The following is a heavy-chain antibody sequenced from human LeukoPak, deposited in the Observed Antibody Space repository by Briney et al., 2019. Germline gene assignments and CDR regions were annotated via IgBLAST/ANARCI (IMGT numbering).Heavy chain of an antibody. CDR2: ISGSGGST. CDR3: AKALLDYGGNSDFDY. CDR1: GFTFSSYA. Sequence: GGSLRLSCAASGFTFSSYAMSWVRQAPGKGLEWVSAISGSGGSTYYADSVKGRFTISRDNSKNTLYLQMNSLRAEDTAVYYCAKALLDYGGNSDFDYWGQGTLVTVYS. D-gene: IGHD4-23*01. V-gene: IGHV3-23*01. J-gene: IGHJ4*02.